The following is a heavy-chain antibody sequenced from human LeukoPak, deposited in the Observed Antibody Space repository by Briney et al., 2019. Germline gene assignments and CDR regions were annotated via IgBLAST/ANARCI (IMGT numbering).Heavy chain of an antibody. Sequence: SGTLSLTCAVSGGSISSSNWWSWVRQPPGKGLEWIGEIYHSGSTNYNPSLKSRVTISVDKSKNQFSLKLSSVTAADTALYYCAKDRSIGYRSALGGDAFDIWGQGTMVSVSS. J-gene: IGHJ3*02. CDR2: IYHSGST. CDR1: GGSISSSNW. V-gene: IGHV4-4*02. D-gene: IGHD5-12*01. CDR3: AKDRSIGYRSALGGDAFDI.